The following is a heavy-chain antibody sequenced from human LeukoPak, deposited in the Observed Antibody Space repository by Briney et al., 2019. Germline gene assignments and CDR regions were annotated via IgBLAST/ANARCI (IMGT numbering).Heavy chain of an antibody. V-gene: IGHV1-46*01. CDR3: ARDAPPYYYDSSGYGY. D-gene: IGHD3-22*01. Sequence: ASVKVSCKASGYTFTSYYMHWVRQAPGQGLEWMGIINPSGGSTSYAQKFQGRVTMTRDTSTSTVYMELSSLRSEDTAVYYCARDAPPYYYDSSGYGYWGQGTLVTVSS. CDR1: GYTFTSYY. CDR2: INPSGGST. J-gene: IGHJ4*02.